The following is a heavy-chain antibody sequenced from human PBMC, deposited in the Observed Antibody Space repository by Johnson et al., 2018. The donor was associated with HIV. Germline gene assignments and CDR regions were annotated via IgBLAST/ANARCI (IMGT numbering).Heavy chain of an antibody. CDR1: GFTFDEYD. CDR3: ARGGSDVDTAMVDSDAFDI. V-gene: IGHV3-7*01. Sequence: VQLVESGGGVVRPGGSLRLSCAVSGFTFDEYDMNWVRQAPGKGPEWVANIKQDGSEKYYVDSVKGRFTISRDNAKNSLYLQMNSLRAEDTAVYYCARGGSDVDTAMVDSDAFDIWGQGTMVTVSS. D-gene: IGHD5-18*01. CDR2: IKQDGSEK. J-gene: IGHJ3*02.